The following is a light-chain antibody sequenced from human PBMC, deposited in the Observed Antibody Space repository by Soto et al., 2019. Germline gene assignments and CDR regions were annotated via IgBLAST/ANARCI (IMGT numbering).Light chain of an antibody. Sequence: QSVLAQPPSASGTPGQRVTISCSGSSSNIGNNYVYWYQHLPGTAPKLLMYRSDERPSGVPDRFSGSKSGTSASLAISGLRSEDEADYYCAAWDDSLSGHWVFGGGTKLTVL. CDR1: SSNIGNNY. CDR2: RSD. CDR3: AAWDDSLSGHWV. V-gene: IGLV1-47*01. J-gene: IGLJ3*02.